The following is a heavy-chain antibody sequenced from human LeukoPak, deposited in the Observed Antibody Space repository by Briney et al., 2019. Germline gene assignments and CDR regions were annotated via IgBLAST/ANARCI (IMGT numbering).Heavy chain of an antibody. D-gene: IGHD2-2*02. CDR3: ARALPGYCSSTSCYKLPYYYYMDV. Sequence: ASVTVSCKASGGTFSSYAISWVRQAPGEGLEWMGGIIPIFGTANYAQTFQGRVTITTDESTSTAYMQLSSLRSEDTAVYYCARALPGYCSSTSCYKLPYYYYMDVWGKGTTVTVSS. J-gene: IGHJ6*03. CDR2: IIPIFGTA. V-gene: IGHV1-69*05. CDR1: GGTFSSYA.